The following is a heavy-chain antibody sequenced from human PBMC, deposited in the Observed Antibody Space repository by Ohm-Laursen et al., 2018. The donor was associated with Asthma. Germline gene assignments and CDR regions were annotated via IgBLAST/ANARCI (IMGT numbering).Heavy chain of an antibody. D-gene: IGHD5-24*01. V-gene: IGHV4-31*11. CDR2: IYYSGIT. CDR1: GDSISSGNNY. J-gene: IGHJ4*02. Sequence: SQTLSLTCAVSGDSISSGNNYWSWIRQHPVKGLEWIGYIYYSGITYSNPSLESRVTISIDTSTNQFSLKLSSVTAADTAVYYCARGHGYNLYWGQGTLVTVSS. CDR3: ARGHGYNLY.